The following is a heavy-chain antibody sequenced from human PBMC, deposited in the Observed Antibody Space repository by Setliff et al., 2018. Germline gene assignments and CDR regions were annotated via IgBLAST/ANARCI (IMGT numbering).Heavy chain of an antibody. V-gene: IGHV1-69*10. J-gene: IGHJ6*03. CDR3: ARGPSPTVTPSRLIYFYHMDV. D-gene: IGHD4-17*01. CDR2: IIPVLGMT. CDR1: GDPFNAYG. Sequence: GASVKVSCKASGDPFNAYGVSWVRRAPGQGLEWMGAIIPVLGMTDYAQKFQGRLTITADQSTTTVYMELSSLRFDDTALYYCARGPSPTVTPSRLIYFYHMDVWGTGTTVTVSS.